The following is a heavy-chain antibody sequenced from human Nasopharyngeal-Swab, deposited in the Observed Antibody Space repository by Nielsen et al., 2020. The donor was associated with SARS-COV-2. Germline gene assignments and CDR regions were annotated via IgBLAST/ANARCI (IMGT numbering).Heavy chain of an antibody. Sequence: SLKISCAASGFTFDDYAMHWVRQAPGKGLEWVSGISWNSGSIGYADSVKGRFTISRDNAKNTLYLQMNSLRAEDTAVYYCASSPYYYYGMDVWGQGTTVTVSS. V-gene: IGHV3-9*01. J-gene: IGHJ6*02. CDR1: GFTFDDYA. CDR3: ASSPYYYYGMDV. CDR2: ISWNSGSI.